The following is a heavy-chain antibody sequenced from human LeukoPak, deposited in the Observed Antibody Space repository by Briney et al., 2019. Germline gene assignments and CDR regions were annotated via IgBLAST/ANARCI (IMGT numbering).Heavy chain of an antibody. J-gene: IGHJ4*02. V-gene: IGHV1-8*01. Sequence: ASVKVSCKASGYTFTSYDINWVRQATGQGLEWMGWMNPNSGNTGYAQKFQGRVTMTRDTSTSTVYMELSSLRSEDTAVYYCASLEYSSSSVNYWGQGTLVTVSS. D-gene: IGHD6-6*01. CDR3: ASLEYSSSSVNY. CDR2: MNPNSGNT. CDR1: GYTFTSYD.